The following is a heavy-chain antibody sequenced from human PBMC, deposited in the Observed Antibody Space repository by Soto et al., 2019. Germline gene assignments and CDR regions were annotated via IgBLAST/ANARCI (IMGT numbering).Heavy chain of an antibody. D-gene: IGHD6-19*01. CDR2: ISGSGGST. Sequence: EVQLLESGGGLVQPGGSLRLSCAASGFTFSSYAMSWVRHAPGKGLEWVSAISGSGGSTYYADSVKGRVTISRDNSKNTLYLQMNSLRAEDTAVYYCAIGSSGWTYFDYWGQGTLVTVSS. J-gene: IGHJ4*02. V-gene: IGHV3-23*01. CDR1: GFTFSSYA. CDR3: AIGSSGWTYFDY.